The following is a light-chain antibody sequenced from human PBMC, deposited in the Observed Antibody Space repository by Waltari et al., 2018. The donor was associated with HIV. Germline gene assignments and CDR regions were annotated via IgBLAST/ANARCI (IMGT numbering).Light chain of an antibody. V-gene: IGLV3-1*01. CDR2: QDD. CDR3: QAWRSTTSGV. CDR1: ELGDKY. Sequence: SYEVTQPPSVAVSPGQTASITCSGYELGDKYTCWYQQKPGQSPLLVIYQDDKRPPGIAARFSASSSGHTATLTIRGTLPMDEADYYCQAWRSTTSGVFGRGTKLTVL. J-gene: IGLJ2*01.